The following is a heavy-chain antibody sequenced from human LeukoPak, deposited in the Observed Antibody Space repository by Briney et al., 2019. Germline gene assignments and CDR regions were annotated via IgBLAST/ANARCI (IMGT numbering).Heavy chain of an antibody. CDR1: GGSISSGGYY. V-gene: IGHV4-31*03. Sequence: SETLSLTCTVSGGSISSGGYYWSWIRQHPGKGLEWIGYIYYSGSTYYNSSLKSRVTISVDTSKNQFSLKLSSVTAADTAVYYCARERFSGFDYWGQGTLVTVSS. CDR2: IYYSGST. J-gene: IGHJ4*02. CDR3: ARERFSGFDY. D-gene: IGHD5-12*01.